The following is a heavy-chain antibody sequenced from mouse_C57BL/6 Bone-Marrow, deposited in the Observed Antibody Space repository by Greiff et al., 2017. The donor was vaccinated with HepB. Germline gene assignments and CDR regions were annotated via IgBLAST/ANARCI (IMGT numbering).Heavy chain of an antibody. CDR1: GYTFTSYW. D-gene: IGHD1-1*01. Sequence: QVQLQQPGAELVKPGASVKLSCKASGYTFTSYWMQWVKQRPGQGLEWIGEIDPSDSYTNYNQKFKGKATLTVDTSSSTAYMQLSSLTSEDSAVYYCARDGSSYDDWGQGTTLTVSS. V-gene: IGHV1-50*01. J-gene: IGHJ2*01. CDR2: IDPSDSYT. CDR3: ARDGSSYDD.